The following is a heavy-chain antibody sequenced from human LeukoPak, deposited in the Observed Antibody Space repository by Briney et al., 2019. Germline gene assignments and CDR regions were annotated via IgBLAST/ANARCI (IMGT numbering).Heavy chain of an antibody. CDR3: ARGARKVAAKYNWFDP. J-gene: IGHJ5*02. CDR2: IYYSGST. Sequence: SETLSLTCTVSGGSVSSGSYYWSWIRQPPGKGLEWIGYIYYSGSTNYNPSLKSRVTISVDTSKNQLSLKLSSVTAADTAVYYCARGARKVAAKYNWFDPWGQGTLVTVSS. D-gene: IGHD6-19*01. V-gene: IGHV4-61*01. CDR1: GGSVSSGSYY.